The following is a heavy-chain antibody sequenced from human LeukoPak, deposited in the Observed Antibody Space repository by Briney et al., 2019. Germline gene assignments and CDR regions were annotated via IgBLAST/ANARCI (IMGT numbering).Heavy chain of an antibody. Sequence: PSETLSLTCAVYGGSFSGYYWSWVRQPPGKGLEGIGEINHSGSTNYNPSLKSRVTISVDTSKNQFSLKLSSVTAADTAVYYCARSDSWRPAFGYWGQGTLVTVSS. J-gene: IGHJ4*02. CDR1: GGSFSGYY. V-gene: IGHV4-34*01. D-gene: IGHD2-15*01. CDR3: ARSDSWRPAFGY. CDR2: INHSGST.